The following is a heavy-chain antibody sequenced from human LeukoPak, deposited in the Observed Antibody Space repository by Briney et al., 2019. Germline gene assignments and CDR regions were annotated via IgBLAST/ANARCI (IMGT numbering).Heavy chain of an antibody. V-gene: IGHV1-2*02. J-gene: IGHJ4*02. CDR3: ARDGPAQMVDFDY. Sequence: GASVKVSCKASGYTFSGTGWYLYWLRQAPGQGLECMGWIYPNNGATGYAQKFQGRVAMTRDTSISTAYMELSGLRPDDTAVYYCARDGPAQMVDFDYWGQGTLVTVSS. CDR1: GYTFSGTGWY. CDR2: IYPNNGAT. D-gene: IGHD3-10*01.